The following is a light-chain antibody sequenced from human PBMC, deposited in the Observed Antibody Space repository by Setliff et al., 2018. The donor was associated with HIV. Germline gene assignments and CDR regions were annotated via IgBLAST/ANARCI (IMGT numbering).Light chain of an antibody. CDR3: QQYNNWPET. Sequence: EIVMTQSPATLSVSPGERATLSCRASQSVNSNLAWYQQKPGQSPRLLIYGASTRATGFPVRFSGSGSGTEFTLTISSLQSEDFAVYYCQQYNNWPETFGQGTKVDIK. CDR2: GAS. V-gene: IGKV3-15*01. J-gene: IGKJ1*01. CDR1: QSVNSN.